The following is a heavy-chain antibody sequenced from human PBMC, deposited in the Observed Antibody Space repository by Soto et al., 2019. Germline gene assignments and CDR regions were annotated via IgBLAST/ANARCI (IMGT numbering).Heavy chain of an antibody. V-gene: IGHV1-18*01. Sequence: QVQLVQSGAEVKKPGASVKVSCKASGYTFTRYAISWVRQAPGQGLEWMGLSRAYNGNTNYAQNFHGRVTMTTDTATRTAYTELSSLRSDDTAVYYCARYAPPADYWGQGTLVTVSS. CDR1: GYTFTRYA. D-gene: IGHD2-2*01. CDR3: ARYAPPADY. CDR2: SRAYNGNT. J-gene: IGHJ4*02.